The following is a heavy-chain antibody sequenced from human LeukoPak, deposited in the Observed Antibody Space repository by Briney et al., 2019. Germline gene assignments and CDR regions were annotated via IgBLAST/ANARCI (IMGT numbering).Heavy chain of an antibody. Sequence: QPGRSLRLSCAASGFTFSSYAMHWVRQAPGKGLEWVSAISGSGGSTYYADSVKGRFTISRDNSKNTLYLQMNSLRAEDTAVYYCAKSSNLVATIGDYWGQGTLVTVSS. D-gene: IGHD5-12*01. CDR1: GFTFSSYA. V-gene: IGHV3-23*01. CDR3: AKSSNLVATIGDY. J-gene: IGHJ4*02. CDR2: ISGSGGST.